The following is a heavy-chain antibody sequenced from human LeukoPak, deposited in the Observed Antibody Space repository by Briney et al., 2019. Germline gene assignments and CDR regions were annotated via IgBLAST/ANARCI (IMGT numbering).Heavy chain of an antibody. V-gene: IGHV3-23*01. CDR2: SGSGGST. Sequence: PGGSLRLSCVASGFTFSRYGMHWVRQAPGKGLEWVSASGSGGSTYYADSVKGRFTISRDNSKNTLYLQMNSLRAEDTAVYYCAKDGGLLWFGELPRTFYYMDVWGKGTTVTVSS. CDR1: GFTFSRYG. D-gene: IGHD3-10*01. CDR3: AKDGGLLWFGELPRTFYYMDV. J-gene: IGHJ6*03.